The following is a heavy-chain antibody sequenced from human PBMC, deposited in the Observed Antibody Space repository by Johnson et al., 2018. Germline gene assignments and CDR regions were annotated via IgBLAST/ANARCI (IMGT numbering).Heavy chain of an antibody. J-gene: IGHJ1*01. Sequence: VQLQESGGGLVQPGGSLRLSCAVTGFTFSDYWMHWVRQAPGEGLVWVSRISGDGSSAYYADSVKGRFTISRDNAKNALFLQMNSLTVDDTAVYYCTRDRYGCSYCGYFHHWGQGTLVTVSS. CDR1: GFTFSDYW. V-gene: IGHV3-74*01. D-gene: IGHD6-13*01. CDR3: TRDRYGCSYCGYFHH. CDR2: ISGDGSSA.